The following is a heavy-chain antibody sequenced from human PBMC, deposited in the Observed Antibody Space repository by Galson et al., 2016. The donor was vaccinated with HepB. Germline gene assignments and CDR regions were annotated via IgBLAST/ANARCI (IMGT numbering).Heavy chain of an antibody. J-gene: IGHJ4*02. D-gene: IGHD2-15*01. CDR2: ISYDGSNK. Sequence: SLRLSCAASGFTFSSYAMHWVRQAPGKGLEWVAVISYDGSNKYYADSVKGRFTISRDNSENTLFLQMNTLRVEDTAIYYCAKAPLPSCSDITCYEFDSWGQGTLVTVSS. CDR1: GFTFSSYA. V-gene: IGHV3-30*18. CDR3: AKAPLPSCSDITCYEFDS.